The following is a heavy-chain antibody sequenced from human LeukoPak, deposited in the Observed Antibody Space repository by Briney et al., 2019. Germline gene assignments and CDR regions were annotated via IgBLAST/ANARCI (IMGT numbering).Heavy chain of an antibody. CDR3: ARLHPGIAAAGKEGFDY. V-gene: IGHV1-2*02. J-gene: IGHJ4*02. CDR2: IHPNSGGT. Sequence: GASVKVSCKASGYTFTGYYMHWVRQAPGQGLAWMGWIHPNSGGTNYAQKFQGRVTMTRDTSISTAYMELSRLRSDDTAVYYCARLHPGIAAAGKEGFDYWGQGTLVTVSS. D-gene: IGHD6-13*01. CDR1: GYTFTGYY.